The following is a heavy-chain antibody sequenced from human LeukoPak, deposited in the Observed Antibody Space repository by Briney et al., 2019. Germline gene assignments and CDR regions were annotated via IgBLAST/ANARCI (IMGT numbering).Heavy chain of an antibody. CDR1: GFTFSSYW. Sequence: GGSLRLSCAASGFTFSSYWMSWVRQAPGKGLEWVANIKQDGSEKYYVDSVKGRFTISRDSAKNSLYLQMNSLRAEDTAVYYCARTRSSGGLYYFDYWGQGTLVTVSS. V-gene: IGHV3-7*01. CDR3: ARTRSSGGLYYFDY. CDR2: IKQDGSEK. J-gene: IGHJ4*02. D-gene: IGHD6-6*01.